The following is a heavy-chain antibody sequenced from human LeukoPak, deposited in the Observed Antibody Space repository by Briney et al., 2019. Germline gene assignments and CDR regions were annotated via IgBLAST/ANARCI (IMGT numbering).Heavy chain of an antibody. CDR3: ATSSGSDFQH. J-gene: IGHJ1*01. V-gene: IGHV4-34*01. CDR2: INHSGST. D-gene: IGHD6-6*01. CDR1: GGSFSGYY. Sequence: PSETLSLTCAVYGGSFSGYYWSWIRQPPGKGLEWIGEINHSGSTNYNPSLKSRVTISVDTSKNQFSLKLSSVTAADTAVYYCATSSGSDFQHWGQGTLVTVSS.